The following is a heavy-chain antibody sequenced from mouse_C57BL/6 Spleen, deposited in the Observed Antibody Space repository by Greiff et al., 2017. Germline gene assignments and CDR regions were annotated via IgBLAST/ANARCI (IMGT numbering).Heavy chain of an antibody. J-gene: IGHJ2*01. D-gene: IGHD2-3*01. V-gene: IGHV1-82*01. CDR2: ISPGDGDT. CDR3: AREDDGYLDY. CDR1: GYAFSSSW. Sequence: VQLQQSGPELVKPGASVKISCKASGYAFSSSWMNWVKQRPGKGLEWIGRISPGDGDTNYNGKFKGKATLTADKSSSTAYMQLSSLTSEDSAVYFCAREDDGYLDYWGQGTTLTVSS.